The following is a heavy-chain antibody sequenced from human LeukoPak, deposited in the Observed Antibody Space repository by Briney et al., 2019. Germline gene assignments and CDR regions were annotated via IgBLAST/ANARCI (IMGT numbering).Heavy chain of an antibody. CDR3: ARDGDSGGYYYGPFDN. V-gene: IGHV3-7*01. J-gene: IGHJ4*02. D-gene: IGHD3-22*01. CDR2: IKQDGSEK. CDR1: GFTFNSYW. Sequence: GGSLRLSCVVSGFTFNSYWMSWVHQAPGKGLEWVANIKQDGSEKHYVDSVKGRFTISRDNAKNSLYLQMNSLRAKDTAVYYCARDGDSGGYYYGPFDNWGQGTLVTVSS.